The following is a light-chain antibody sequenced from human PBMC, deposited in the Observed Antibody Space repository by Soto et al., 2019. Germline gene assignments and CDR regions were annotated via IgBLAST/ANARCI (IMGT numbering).Light chain of an antibody. CDR2: DAS. V-gene: IGKV3-11*01. Sequence: EIVLTQSPATLSLSTGERATLSCRASQSVRTPLAWYQHKPGQAPRLVIYDASLRANGVPARFGGSGSGTDFTLTINSLEPEDFAVYYCQQRNVWPPITFGQGTRLEIK. CDR3: QQRNVWPPIT. CDR1: QSVRTP. J-gene: IGKJ5*01.